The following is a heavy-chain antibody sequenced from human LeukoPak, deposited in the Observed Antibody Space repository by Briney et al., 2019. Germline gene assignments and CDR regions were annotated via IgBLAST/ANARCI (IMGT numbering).Heavy chain of an antibody. CDR1: GFTFSSYW. J-gene: IGHJ4*02. CDR2: IKQDGSEE. Sequence: GGSLRLSCAAAGFTFSSYWMSWVRQAPGKGREWVANIKQDGSEEYYVDSVKGRFTISRDNAKKSLYLQMNSLRAEDTAVYYCARHSANCNYLVYWGQGTLVTVSS. V-gene: IGHV3-7*01. D-gene: IGHD1-1*01. CDR3: ARHSANCNYLVY.